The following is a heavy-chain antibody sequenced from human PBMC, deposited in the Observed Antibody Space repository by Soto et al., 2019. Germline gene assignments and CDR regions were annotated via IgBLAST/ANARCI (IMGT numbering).Heavy chain of an antibody. V-gene: IGHV3-30*18. J-gene: IGHJ4*02. CDR3: AKSPPAVAGYFDY. D-gene: IGHD6-19*01. Sequence: QVQLAESGGGVVQPGRSLRLSCAASGFTFSSSGMHWVRQAPGKGLEWVAVTSFDGSSGYYADSVRGRFTISRDNSNNTLYLQMNSLRAEDTAVYYCAKSPPAVAGYFDYWGQGTLVTVSS. CDR1: GFTFSSSG. CDR2: TSFDGSSG.